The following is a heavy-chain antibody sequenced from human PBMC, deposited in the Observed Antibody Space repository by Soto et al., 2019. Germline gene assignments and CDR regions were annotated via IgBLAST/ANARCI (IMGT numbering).Heavy chain of an antibody. V-gene: IGHV3-23*01. Sequence: PGGSLRLSCAASGFTFSSYAMSWVRQAPGKGLEWVSAISGSGGSTYYADSVKGRFTISRDNSKNTLYLQMNSLRAEDTAVYYCAKDKRLVVVAASDYWGQGTLVTVSS. CDR2: ISGSGGST. CDR1: GFTFSSYA. D-gene: IGHD2-15*01. J-gene: IGHJ4*02. CDR3: AKDKRLVVVAASDY.